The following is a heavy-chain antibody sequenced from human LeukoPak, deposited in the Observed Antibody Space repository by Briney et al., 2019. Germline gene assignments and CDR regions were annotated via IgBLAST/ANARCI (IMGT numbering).Heavy chain of an antibody. V-gene: IGHV3-49*04. CDR2: IRSKAYGGTT. Sequence: GGSLRLSCTASGFTFGDYAMSWVRQAPGKGLEWVGFIRSKAYGGTTEYAASVKGRFTISRDDSKSIAYLQMNSLKTEDTAVYYCTRGRLYSGSYRPIWGQGTMVTVSS. J-gene: IGHJ3*02. CDR3: TRGRLYSGSYRPI. D-gene: IGHD1-26*01. CDR1: GFTFGDYA.